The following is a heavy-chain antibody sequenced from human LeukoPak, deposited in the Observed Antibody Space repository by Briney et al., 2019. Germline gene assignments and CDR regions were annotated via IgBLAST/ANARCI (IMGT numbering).Heavy chain of an antibody. CDR3: ASSYYSEVSGYDRPPEY. Sequence: PGGTLRLSCAASGSIVNYNYMNWVRQAPGKGLEWVSVIYGDGNKYAGNTHYADSVRVRFTISRHNSDNTVYLQMNSLRAEDTAVYFCASSYYSEVSGYDRPPEYWGQGTLVTVSS. CDR2: IYGDGNK. CDR1: GSIVNYNY. D-gene: IGHD3-22*01. J-gene: IGHJ4*02. V-gene: IGHV3-53*04.